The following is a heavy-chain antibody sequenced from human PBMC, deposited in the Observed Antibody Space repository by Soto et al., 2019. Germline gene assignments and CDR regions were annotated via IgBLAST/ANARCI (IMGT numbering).Heavy chain of an antibody. V-gene: IGHV3-72*01. CDR3: ATIDMVEKFDP. J-gene: IGHJ5*02. D-gene: IGHD2-21*01. CDR1: GFIFSDRY. CDR2: IRNRANSYST. Sequence: EVQLVESGGGLVQPGGSLRLSCAASGFIFSDRYMDWVRQTPGKGLEWVGRIRNRANSYSTEYAASVRGRFTISRDDSNNLLYLHMSSLKTEDTAVYYCATIDMVEKFDPRGQGILVTVSS.